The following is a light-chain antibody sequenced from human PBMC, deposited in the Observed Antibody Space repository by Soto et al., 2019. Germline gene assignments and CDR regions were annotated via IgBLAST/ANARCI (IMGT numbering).Light chain of an antibody. CDR1: QSIANY. CDR3: QQRNDWPRNS. Sequence: EIVLTQSPDTLSLSPGERPTLSCRASQSIANYVAWYHQRPGQAPRLVIYGAYNRATDIPDRFSGSGSGTDFTLTIRRVEAEDFGVYCCQQRNDWPRNSVGQGTRLEIK. CDR2: GAY. J-gene: IGKJ5*01. V-gene: IGKV3-11*01.